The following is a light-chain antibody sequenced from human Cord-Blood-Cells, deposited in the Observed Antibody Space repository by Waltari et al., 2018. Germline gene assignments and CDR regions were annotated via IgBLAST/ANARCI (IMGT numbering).Light chain of an antibody. CDR3: AAWDDSLSGPV. J-gene: IGLJ2*01. CDR2: RNN. Sequence: QSVLTQPPSASGTPGQRVTISCSRSSSNIGSNYVYWYQQHPGTAPKLLIYRNNQRPSGVPDRFSGSKSGTSASLAISGLRSEDEADYYCAAWDDSLSGPVFGGGTKLTVL. V-gene: IGLV1-47*01. CDR1: SSNIGSNY.